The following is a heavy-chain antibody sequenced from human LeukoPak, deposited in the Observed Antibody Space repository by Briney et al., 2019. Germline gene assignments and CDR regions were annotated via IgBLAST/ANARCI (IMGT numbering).Heavy chain of an antibody. CDR2: ISSSSSYI. CDR1: GFTFSNYN. CDR3: ARDSPYGTAGY. J-gene: IGHJ4*02. V-gene: IGHV3-21*01. Sequence: GGSLRLSCAASGFTFSNYNMNWVRHTSRKGLELVSSISSSSSYIYYADSVKGRFTISRDNTKNSLYLQMNSLRAEDTAVYYCARDSPYGTAGYWGQGTLVTVSS. D-gene: IGHD4-17*01.